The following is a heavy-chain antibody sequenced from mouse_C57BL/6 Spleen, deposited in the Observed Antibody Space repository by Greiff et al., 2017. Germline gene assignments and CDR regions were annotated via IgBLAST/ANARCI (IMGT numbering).Heavy chain of an antibody. V-gene: IGHV5-4*03. CDR2: ISDGGSYT. CDR3: ARVDPNGAMDY. J-gene: IGHJ4*01. CDR1: GFTFSSYA. Sequence: EVKLQESGGGLVKPGGSLKLSCAASGFTFSSYAMSWVRQTPEKRLEWVATISDGGSYTYYPDNVKGRFTISRDNAKNNLYLQMSHLKSEDTAMYYCARVDPNGAMDYWGQGTSVTVSS.